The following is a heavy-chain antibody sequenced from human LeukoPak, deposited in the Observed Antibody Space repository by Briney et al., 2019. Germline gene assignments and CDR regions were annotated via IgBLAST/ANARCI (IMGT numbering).Heavy chain of an antibody. CDR1: GYSISSGYY. Sequence: NPSETLSLTCTVPGYSISSGYYWGWIRQPPGKGLEWIGEINHSGSTNYNPSLKSRVTISVDTSKNQFSLKLSSVTAADTAVYYCARGPITMVRGVIKPHYMDVWGKGTTVTISS. V-gene: IGHV4-38-2*02. CDR2: INHSGST. CDR3: ARGPITMVRGVIKPHYMDV. J-gene: IGHJ6*03. D-gene: IGHD3-10*01.